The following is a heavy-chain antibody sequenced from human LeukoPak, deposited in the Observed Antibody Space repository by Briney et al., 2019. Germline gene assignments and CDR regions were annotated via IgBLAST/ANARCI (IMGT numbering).Heavy chain of an antibody. D-gene: IGHD3-3*01. CDR3: ARDIDRYYGDY. J-gene: IGHJ4*02. Sequence: GGSLRLSCAASRFTFSRYWMSWVRQAPGKGLEWVANIKQDGSERYYADSVKGRFTISRDNAKNSVYLQMNSLRAEDTAVYYCARDIDRYYGDYWGQGTLVTVSS. CDR2: IKQDGSER. CDR1: RFTFSRYW. V-gene: IGHV3-7*01.